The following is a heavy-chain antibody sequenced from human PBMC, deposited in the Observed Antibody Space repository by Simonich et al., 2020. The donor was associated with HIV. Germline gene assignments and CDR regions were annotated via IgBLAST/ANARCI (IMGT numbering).Heavy chain of an antibody. CDR3: AGDSGGYWYFDL. J-gene: IGHJ2*01. D-gene: IGHD2-15*01. Sequence: QVQLVQSGAEVKKPGASVKVSCKASGYTFTSYYMNWVRQAPGQGLEWMGKITPGGSRTYAQKFQGRVTMTRDTSTSTVYMERSSLRSEDTAVYYCAGDSGGYWYFDLWGRGTLVTVSS. V-gene: IGHV1-46*01. CDR2: ITPGGSR. CDR1: GYTFTSYY.